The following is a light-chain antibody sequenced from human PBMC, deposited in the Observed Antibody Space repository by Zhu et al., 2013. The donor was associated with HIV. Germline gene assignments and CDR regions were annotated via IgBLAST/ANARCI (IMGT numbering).Light chain of an antibody. Sequence: SYELTQPPSLSMAPGKTARISCGGTNIGGKSVHWYQQKPGQAPVVVIYDDTDRPSGIPERFSGSNSGNTATLTISGTQAMDEADYYCQAWDSSTYVFGTGTKVTVL. CDR2: DDT. V-gene: IGLV3-21*01. J-gene: IGLJ1*01. CDR1: NIGGKS. CDR3: QAWDSSTYV.